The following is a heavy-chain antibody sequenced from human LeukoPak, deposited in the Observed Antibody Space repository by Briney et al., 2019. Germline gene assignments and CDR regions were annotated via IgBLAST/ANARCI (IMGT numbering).Heavy chain of an antibody. D-gene: IGHD2-8*02. CDR3: AHSPALLGYFDY. CDR2: ISAYNGNT. V-gene: IGHV1-18*01. J-gene: IGHJ4*02. Sequence: ASVKVSCKASGYTFTSYGISWVRQAPGQGLEWMGWISAYNGNTNYAQKLQGRVTMTTDTSTSTAYMELSSLRSEDTAVYYCAHSPALLGYFDYWGQGTLVTVSS. CDR1: GYTFTSYG.